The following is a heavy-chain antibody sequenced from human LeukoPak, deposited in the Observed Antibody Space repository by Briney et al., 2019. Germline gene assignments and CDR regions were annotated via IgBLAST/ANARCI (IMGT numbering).Heavy chain of an antibody. D-gene: IGHD1-26*01. V-gene: IGHV3-23*01. CDR2: ISCSGGST. Sequence: GGSLRLSCAASGFTFSSYGMSWVRQAPGKGLEWVSAISCSGGSTYYADSVKGRFTIARDNSKNTLYLQMNSLSAEDTPVYYCAKDGHSGSYLGRFDPWGQGTLVTVSS. CDR3: AKDGHSGSYLGRFDP. J-gene: IGHJ5*02. CDR1: GFTFSSYG.